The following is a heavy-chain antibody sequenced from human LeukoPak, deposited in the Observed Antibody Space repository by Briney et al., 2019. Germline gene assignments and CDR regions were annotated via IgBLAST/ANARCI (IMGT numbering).Heavy chain of an antibody. D-gene: IGHD2-2*01. CDR1: GFTFSSHA. CDR2: IGGDGDSI. CDR3: ARRYCSSTNCYAFDY. Sequence: GGSLRLSCAASGFTFSSHAMSWVRQAPGKGLEWVSAIGGDGDSIYYADSVKGRFTISRDNSKNTLYLQMNSLRAEDTAVYYCARRYCSSTNCYAFDYWGQGTLVTVSS. V-gene: IGHV3-23*01. J-gene: IGHJ4*02.